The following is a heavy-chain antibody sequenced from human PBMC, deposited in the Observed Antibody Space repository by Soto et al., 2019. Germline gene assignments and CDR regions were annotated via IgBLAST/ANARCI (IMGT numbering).Heavy chain of an antibody. CDR1: GFTFSSYG. CDR2: ILYDGNKK. CDR3: AKDEVLVEVVARDYYGLDV. J-gene: IGHJ6*02. D-gene: IGHD2-15*01. V-gene: IGHV3-30*18. Sequence: QVQLVESGGGVVQPGRSLRLSCAASGFTFSSYGMHWVRQAPGKGLEWVAVILYDGNKKYYADSVKGRFTISRDNSKNTLYLQMDSLRGEDTAVYYCAKDEVLVEVVARDYYGLDVWGHGTTVTVSS.